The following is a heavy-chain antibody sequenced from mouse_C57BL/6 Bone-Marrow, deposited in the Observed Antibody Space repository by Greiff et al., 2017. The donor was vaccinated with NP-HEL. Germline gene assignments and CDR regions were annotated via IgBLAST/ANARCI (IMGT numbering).Heavy chain of an antibody. D-gene: IGHD1-1*01. CDR2: IDPETGGT. CDR1: GYTFTDYE. Sequence: QVQLKQSGAELVRPGASVTLSCKASGYTFTDYEMHWVKQTPVHGLEWIGAIDPETGGTAYNQKFKGKAILTADKSSSTAYMELRSLTSEDSAVYDCTRYCYYYGKYFDYWGQGTTLTVSS. V-gene: IGHV1-15*01. CDR3: TRYCYYYGKYFDY. J-gene: IGHJ2*01.